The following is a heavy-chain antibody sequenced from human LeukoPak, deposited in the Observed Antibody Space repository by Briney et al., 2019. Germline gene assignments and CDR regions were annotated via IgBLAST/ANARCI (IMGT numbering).Heavy chain of an antibody. Sequence: ASVKVSCKASGYTFTGYYMHWVRQAPGQGLEWMGWINPNSGDTNYAQKFQGRVTMTRDTSISTAYMELSRLRSEDTAVYYCARTEESGYSYGYFGYYYYMDVWGKGTTVTVSS. D-gene: IGHD5-18*01. CDR1: GYTFTGYY. V-gene: IGHV1-2*02. J-gene: IGHJ6*03. CDR3: ARTEESGYSYGYFGYYYYMDV. CDR2: INPNSGDT.